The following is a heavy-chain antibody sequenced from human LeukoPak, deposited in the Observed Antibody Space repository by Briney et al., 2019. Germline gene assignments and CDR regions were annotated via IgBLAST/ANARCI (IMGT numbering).Heavy chain of an antibody. V-gene: IGHV4-34*01. Sequence: SETLSLTCAVYGGSFSGYYWSWIRQPPGKGLGWIGEINHSGSTNYNPSLKSRVTISVDTSKNQFSLKLSSVTAADTAVYYCARSGVGDYGDYDYWGQGTLVTVSS. CDR3: ARSGVGDYGDYDY. J-gene: IGHJ4*02. CDR2: INHSGST. CDR1: GGSFSGYY. D-gene: IGHD4-17*01.